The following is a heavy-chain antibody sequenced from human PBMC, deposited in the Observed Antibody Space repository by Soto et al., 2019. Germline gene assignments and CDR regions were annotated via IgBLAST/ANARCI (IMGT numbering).Heavy chain of an antibody. Sequence: QITLKESGPTLVKPTQTLTLTCNFSGFSLSTSGVAVGWIRQPPGKALEWLALIYWDDDKRYSPSMKGRLTITRDTSKNQVVLIMTNMDPEDTATYYCAHRLTATAFDIWGQGTMVTVSS. CDR1: GFSLSTSGVA. D-gene: IGHD2-21*02. J-gene: IGHJ3*02. CDR3: AHRLTATAFDI. CDR2: IYWDDDK. V-gene: IGHV2-5*02.